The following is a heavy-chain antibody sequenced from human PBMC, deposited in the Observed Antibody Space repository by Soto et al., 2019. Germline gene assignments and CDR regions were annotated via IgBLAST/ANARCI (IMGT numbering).Heavy chain of an antibody. CDR2: ISYHGSSE. J-gene: IGHJ6*02. V-gene: IGHV3-30*03. Sequence: QVQLVESGGGVVQPGRSLRLSCAASGFTFRSYGMHWVRQAPGKGLEWVAVISYHGSSEYYADSVKGRFTISRDNSKNTLYLQMNSLGAGDTAVYYCARSLLPTYCLNTTCSAPYNYAMDVWGQGTTVTVSS. D-gene: IGHD2-2*01. CDR3: ARSLLPTYCLNTTCSAPYNYAMDV. CDR1: GFTFRSYG.